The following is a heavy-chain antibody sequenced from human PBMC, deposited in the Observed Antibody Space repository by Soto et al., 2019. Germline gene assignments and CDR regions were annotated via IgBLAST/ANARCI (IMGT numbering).Heavy chain of an antibody. Sequence: SETLSLTCTVSGGSVSSGSYYWSWIRQPPGKGLEWIGYIYYSGSTNYNPSLKSRVTISVDTSKNQFSLKLSSVTAADTAVYYCERVEDDYGVSYYFDYWGQGTLDTVSS. J-gene: IGHJ4*02. CDR1: GGSVSSGSYY. CDR2: IYYSGST. D-gene: IGHD4-17*01. CDR3: ERVEDDYGVSYYFDY. V-gene: IGHV4-61*01.